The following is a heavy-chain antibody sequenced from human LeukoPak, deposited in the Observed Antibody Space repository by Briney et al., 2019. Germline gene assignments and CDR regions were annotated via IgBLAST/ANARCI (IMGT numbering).Heavy chain of an antibody. CDR1: GYSFTDYC. D-gene: IGHD1-26*01. CDR2: IYPGDSDT. V-gene: IGHV5-51*07. CDR3: ARLHSGTYLGDY. Sequence: GESLKISCKGSGYSFTDYCIGWVHQMPGKGLESMGIIYPGDSDTRYSPSFQGQVTISADKSISTAYLQWSSLKASDTAMYYCARLHSGTYLGDYWGQGTLVTISS. J-gene: IGHJ4*02.